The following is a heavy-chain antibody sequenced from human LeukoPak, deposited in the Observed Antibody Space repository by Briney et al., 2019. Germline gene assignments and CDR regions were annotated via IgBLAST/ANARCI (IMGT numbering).Heavy chain of an antibody. J-gene: IGHJ5*02. V-gene: IGHV3-23*01. CDR3: AHPTEYSSSWYGNWLDP. CDR2: ISVSGNT. D-gene: IGHD6-13*01. Sequence: PPGGSLRLSCAASGFTLSSYAMSWVRQGPGKGLEWVSAISVSGNTYHADSVKGRFTISRDSSKNTLYLQMNSLRAEDAAVYYCAHPTEYSSSWYGNWLDPWGQGTLVTVSS. CDR1: GFTLSSYA.